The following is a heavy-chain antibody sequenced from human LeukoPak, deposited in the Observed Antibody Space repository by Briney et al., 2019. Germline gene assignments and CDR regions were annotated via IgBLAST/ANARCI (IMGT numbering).Heavy chain of an antibody. CDR2: ISYDGSNK. V-gene: IGHV3-30*18. CDR3: AKDLEYYDSSGYYPDY. CDR1: GFTFSSYG. J-gene: IGHJ4*02. Sequence: PGGSLRLSCAASGFTFSSYGMHWVRQAPGKGLEWVAVISYDGSNKYYADSVKGRFTISRDNSKNTLYLQMNSLRAEDTAVYYCAKDLEYYDSSGYYPDYWGQGTLVTVSS. D-gene: IGHD3-22*01.